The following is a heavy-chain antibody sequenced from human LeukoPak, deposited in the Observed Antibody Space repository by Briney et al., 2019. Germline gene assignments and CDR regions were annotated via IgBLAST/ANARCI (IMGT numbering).Heavy chain of an antibody. CDR1: GFTFSSYS. Sequence: GGSLRLSCAASGFTFSSYSMNWVRQAPGKGLEWVSSISSSSSYIYYADSVKGRFTISRDNAKNSLYLQMNSLRAEDTAVYYCARVAVGATDASDIWGQGTMVTVSS. CDR3: ARVAVGATDASDI. V-gene: IGHV3-21*01. CDR2: ISSSSSYI. D-gene: IGHD1-26*01. J-gene: IGHJ3*02.